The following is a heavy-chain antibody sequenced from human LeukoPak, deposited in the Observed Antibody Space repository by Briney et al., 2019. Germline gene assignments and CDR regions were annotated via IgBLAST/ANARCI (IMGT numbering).Heavy chain of an antibody. CDR2: IYYSGTT. V-gene: IGHV4-59*08. Sequence: PSETLSLTCTVSGGSMRSYYWSWIRQPPGKGLEWIGYIYYSGTTKYNPSLKSRVTISVDTSKNQFSLKLSSVTAADTAVYYCARHKSQGARIAVAGDFDYWGQGTLVTVSS. CDR3: ARHKSQGARIAVAGDFDY. D-gene: IGHD6-19*01. CDR1: GGSMRSYY. J-gene: IGHJ4*02.